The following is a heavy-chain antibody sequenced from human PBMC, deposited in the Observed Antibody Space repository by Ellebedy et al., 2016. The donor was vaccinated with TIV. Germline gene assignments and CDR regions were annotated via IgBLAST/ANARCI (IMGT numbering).Heavy chain of an antibody. CDR1: GFTFFNIG. CDR2: ISAYGSNT. CDR3: ARGGPYPSGTSKHYFFDY. D-gene: IGHD3-10*01. V-gene: IGHV1-18*01. Sequence: AASVKVSCKASGFTFFNIGLSWVRQAPGQGLEWMGWISAYGSNTNSARNLQGRVTVTIDTSTSTAYIDLRSLRSDETAVYYCARGGPYPSGTSKHYFFDYWGQGTLVTVSS. J-gene: IGHJ4*02.